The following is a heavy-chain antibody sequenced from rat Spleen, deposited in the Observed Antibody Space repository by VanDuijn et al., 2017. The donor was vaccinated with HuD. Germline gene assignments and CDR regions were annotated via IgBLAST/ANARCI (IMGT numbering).Heavy chain of an antibody. J-gene: IGHJ2*01. CDR3: ARPPYDGTYYHYFDY. V-gene: IGHV5-22*01. Sequence: EVQLVESGGGLVQPGRSLKLSCTTSGFTFSNYDMTWVRQSPTKGLEWVASINYEGSSTHYGDSVKGRFTISRDNAKSTLYLQMNSLRSEDTATYYCARPPYDGTYYHYFDYWGQGVMVTVSS. D-gene: IGHD1-12*02. CDR1: GFTFSNYD. CDR2: INYEGSST.